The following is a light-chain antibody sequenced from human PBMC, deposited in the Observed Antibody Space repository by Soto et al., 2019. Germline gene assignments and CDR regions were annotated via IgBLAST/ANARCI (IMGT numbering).Light chain of an antibody. CDR1: QRISNY. CDR3: QHMFSSSQIT. J-gene: IGKJ5*01. Sequence: DIPMTQSPSSLSASVGDRVTITCRASQRISNYLSWYQQNPGNAPKLLIYAASSLQSGVPSRFFGGGSGTDFTLTISSLQPEDFATYDCQHMFSSSQITFGQATRLDIK. V-gene: IGKV1-39*01. CDR2: AAS.